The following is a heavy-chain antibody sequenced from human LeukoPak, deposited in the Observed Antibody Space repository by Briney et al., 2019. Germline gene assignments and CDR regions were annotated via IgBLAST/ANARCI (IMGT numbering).Heavy chain of an antibody. CDR2: ISSTSTTI. V-gene: IGHV3-48*02. CDR1: GFTFSSYS. CDR3: ARTYGSGTNFDY. J-gene: IGHJ4*02. D-gene: IGHD6-19*01. Sequence: GGSLRLSCAASGFTFSSYSMNWVRQAPGKRLEWVSSISSTSTTIYYADSVKGRFTISRDNAKNSLYLQMNSLRDEDTAVYYCARTYGSGTNFDYLGQGTLVTVSS.